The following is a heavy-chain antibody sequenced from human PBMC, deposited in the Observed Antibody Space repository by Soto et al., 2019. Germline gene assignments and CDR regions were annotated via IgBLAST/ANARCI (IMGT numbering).Heavy chain of an antibody. CDR2: IYHSGST. CDR1: GGSISSGGYS. CDR3: AGQPTAGSYYDLGSYYYYYGMDV. J-gene: IGHJ6*02. V-gene: IGHV4-30-2*01. D-gene: IGHD3-10*01. Sequence: PSETLSLTCAVSGGSISSGGYSWSWIRQPPGKGLEWIGYIYHSGSTYYNPSLKSRVTISVDRSKNQFSLKLSSVTTADTAVYYCAGQPTAGSYYDLGSYYYYYGMDVWGQGTTVTVSS.